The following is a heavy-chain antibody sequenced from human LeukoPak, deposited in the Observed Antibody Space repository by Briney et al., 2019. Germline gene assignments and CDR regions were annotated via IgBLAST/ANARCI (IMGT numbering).Heavy chain of an antibody. D-gene: IGHD6-13*01. CDR3: ARQYSSSWYYFDPFDY. V-gene: IGHV5-51*01. J-gene: IGHJ4*02. CDR1: GYSFTSYW. Sequence: GESLKISCKGSGYSFTSYWIGWVRQMPGKGLEWMGIIYPGDSDTRYSPSFQGQVTISADKSISTAYLQWSSLKASDTAMYYCARQYSSSWYYFDPFDYWGQGTLVTVPS. CDR2: IYPGDSDT.